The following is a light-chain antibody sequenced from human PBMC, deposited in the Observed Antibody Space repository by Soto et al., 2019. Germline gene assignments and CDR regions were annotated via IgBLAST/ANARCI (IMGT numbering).Light chain of an antibody. Sequence: QSVLTQPPSVSAAPGQKVTISCSGSSSNIGNNYVSWYQQLPGTAPKLLIYDNNKRPSGIPDRFSGSKSGTSATLGITGLQTGDEADYYCCSYAGSYTRVFGTGTKVTVL. J-gene: IGLJ1*01. V-gene: IGLV1-51*01. CDR2: DNN. CDR3: CSYAGSYTRV. CDR1: SSNIGNNY.